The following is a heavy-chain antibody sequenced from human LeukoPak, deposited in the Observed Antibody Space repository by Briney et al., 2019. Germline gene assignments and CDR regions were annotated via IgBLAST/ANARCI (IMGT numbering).Heavy chain of an antibody. CDR1: GFTFSSYG. J-gene: IGHJ4*02. CDR3: AKKTDSGSYYSYFDY. D-gene: IGHD1-26*01. CDR2: ISGSGGST. V-gene: IGHV3-23*01. Sequence: GGSLRLSCAASGFTFSSYGMSWVRQAPGKGLEWVSAISGSGGSTYYADSVKGRFTISRDNSKNTLYLQMNSLRAEDTAVYYCAKKTDSGSYYSYFDYWGQGTLVTVSS.